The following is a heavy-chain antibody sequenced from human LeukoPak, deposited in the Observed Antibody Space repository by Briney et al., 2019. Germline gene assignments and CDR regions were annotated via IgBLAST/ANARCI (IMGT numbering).Heavy chain of an antibody. CDR1: GYTFTSYY. J-gene: IGHJ4*02. CDR3: ARDGTYYYDSSGYYYEGFDY. D-gene: IGHD3-22*01. CDR2: INPSGGST. Sequence: GASVKVSCKASGYTFTSYYMHWVRQAPGQGLEWMGIINPSGGSTSYAQKFQGRVTMTRDMSTSTVYMELSSLRSEDTAVYYCARDGTYYYDSSGYYYEGFDYWGQGTLVTVSS. V-gene: IGHV1-46*01.